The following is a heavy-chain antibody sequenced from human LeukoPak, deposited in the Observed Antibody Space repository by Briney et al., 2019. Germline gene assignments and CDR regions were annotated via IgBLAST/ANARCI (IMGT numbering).Heavy chain of an antibody. D-gene: IGHD6-13*01. J-gene: IGHJ4*02. CDR2: IDAKSGGT. V-gene: IGHV1-2*02. CDR3: ARWRGYSSGWSGPFDD. Sequence: ASVKVSCKASGYTFTGHYMHWVRQAPGQGLECMGWIDAKSGGTKYAQRFQGRVTMTRDTSINTGYMELSSLTSDDTAVYYCARWRGYSSGWSGPFDDWGQGTLVTVSS. CDR1: GYTFTGHY.